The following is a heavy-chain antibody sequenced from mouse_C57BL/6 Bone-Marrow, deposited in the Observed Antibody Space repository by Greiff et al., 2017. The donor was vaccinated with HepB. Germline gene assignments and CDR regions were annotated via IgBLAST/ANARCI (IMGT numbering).Heavy chain of an antibody. V-gene: IGHV14-2*01. CDR1: GFNIKDYY. CDR2: IDPEDGET. CDR3: ARGNYYNWFDY. J-gene: IGHJ3*01. D-gene: IGHD1-1*01. Sequence: VQLLQSGAELVKPGASVKLSCTASGFNIKDYYMHWVQQRTEQGLEWIGRIDPEDGETKSAQKFQGTATITADKSSNTAYLQLSSLTSEDTAVYYCARGNYYNWFDYGGQGTRVTVSA.